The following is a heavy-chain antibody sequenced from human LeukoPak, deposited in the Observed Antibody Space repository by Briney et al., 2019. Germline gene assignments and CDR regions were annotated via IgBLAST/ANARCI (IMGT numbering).Heavy chain of an antibody. Sequence: SETLSLTCTVSGGSISSYYWSWIRQPPGKGLEWIGYIYYSGSTNYNPSLKSRVTISVDTSKNQFSLKLSSVTAADTAVYYCARTAYYYYGMDVWGQGTTVTVFS. CDR1: GGSISSYY. J-gene: IGHJ6*02. CDR3: ARTAYYYYGMDV. V-gene: IGHV4-59*08. CDR2: IYYSGST.